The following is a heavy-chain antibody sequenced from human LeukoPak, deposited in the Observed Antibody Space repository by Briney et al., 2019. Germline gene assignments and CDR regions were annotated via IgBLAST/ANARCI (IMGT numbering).Heavy chain of an antibody. D-gene: IGHD2-2*01. CDR3: AREGYCSSTSCYLDAFDI. J-gene: IGHJ3*02. CDR2: IYSGGST. Sequence: GGSLRLSCAASGFTVSSNYMSWVRQAPGNGLEWVSVIYSGGSTYYADSVKGRLTISRDNSKNPLHLQMNSLRAEDTAVYYCAREGYCSSTSCYLDAFDIWGQGTMVTVSS. CDR1: GFTVSSNY. V-gene: IGHV3-66*01.